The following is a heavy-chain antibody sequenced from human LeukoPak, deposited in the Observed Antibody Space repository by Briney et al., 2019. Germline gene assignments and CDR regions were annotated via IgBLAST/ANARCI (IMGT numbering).Heavy chain of an antibody. CDR1: GYSISSGYY. V-gene: IGHV4-38-2*01. CDR3: ARVVPAATYYFDY. D-gene: IGHD2-2*01. Sequence: PSETLSLTCAVSGYSISSGYYWGWIRQPPGKGLEWIGSIYHSGSTYYNPSLKSRVTISVDTSRNQFSLKLSSVTAADTAVYYCARVVPAATYYFDYRGQGTLVTVSS. CDR2: IYHSGST. J-gene: IGHJ4*02.